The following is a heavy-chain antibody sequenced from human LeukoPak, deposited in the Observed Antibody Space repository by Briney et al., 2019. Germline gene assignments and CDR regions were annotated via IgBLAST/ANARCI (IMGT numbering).Heavy chain of an antibody. Sequence: GESLKISCNGSGYTFTSYWITWVRQMTGKGLEWMGIIYPGDSDTRYSPSFQGQVTISADKSISTTYLQWSSLKASDTAMYYCARSPSLRGGNYFDSWGQGTLVTVSS. CDR1: GYTFTSYW. CDR3: ARSPSLRGGNYFDS. CDR2: IYPGDSDT. D-gene: IGHD3-16*01. J-gene: IGHJ4*02. V-gene: IGHV5-51*01.